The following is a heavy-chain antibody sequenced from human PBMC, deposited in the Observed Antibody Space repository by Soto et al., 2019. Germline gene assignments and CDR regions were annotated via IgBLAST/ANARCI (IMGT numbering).Heavy chain of an antibody. J-gene: IGHJ6*02. D-gene: IGHD3-3*01. V-gene: IGHV4-4*07. CDR2: IYASGNT. CDR3: AREADAPFGVVILQYGMEV. Sequence: SETLSLTCTVSGDSLSRYFWSWIRQPAGKGLEWIGRIYASGNTNYNPSLKSRVTMSVDTSKNQFSLKMRSVTAADTAVYYCAREADAPFGVVILQYGMEVWGQGTTVTVSS. CDR1: GDSLSRYF.